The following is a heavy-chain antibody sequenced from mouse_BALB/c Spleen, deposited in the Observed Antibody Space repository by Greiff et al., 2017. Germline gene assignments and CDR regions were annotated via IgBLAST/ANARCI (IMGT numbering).Heavy chain of an antibody. CDR2: ISSGGSYT. V-gene: IGHV5-9-3*01. J-gene: IGHJ4*01. D-gene: IGHD2-4*01. Sequence: EVKVVESGGGLVKPGGSLKLSCAASGFTFSSYAMSWVRQTPEKRLEWVATISSGGSYTYYPDSVKGRFTISRDNAKNTLYLQMSSLRSEDTAMYYCARHGGYDYYYAMDYWGQGTSVTVSS. CDR3: ARHGGYDYYYAMDY. CDR1: GFTFSSYA.